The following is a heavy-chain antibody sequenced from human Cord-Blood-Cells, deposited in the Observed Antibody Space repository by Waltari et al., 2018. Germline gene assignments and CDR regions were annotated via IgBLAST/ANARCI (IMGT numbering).Heavy chain of an antibody. J-gene: IGHJ4*02. D-gene: IGHD1-26*01. Sequence: QVQLVQSGAEVKKPGAPVKVSCKASGYTSTTYYTHGVRQAHGQGLEWMGIINPSGGSTSYAQKFQGRVTMTRDTSTSTVYMELSSLRSEDTAVYYCASVTVGGSYDYWGQGTLVTVSS. V-gene: IGHV1-46*01. CDR3: ASVTVGGSYDY. CDR1: GYTSTTYY. CDR2: INPSGGST.